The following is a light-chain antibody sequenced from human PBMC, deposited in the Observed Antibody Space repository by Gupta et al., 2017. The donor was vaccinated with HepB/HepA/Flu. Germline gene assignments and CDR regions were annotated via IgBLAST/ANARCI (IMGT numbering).Light chain of an antibody. CDR2: AAS. CDR3: QQYNSFPLT. CDR1: QGINNN. Sequence: DIKMNQSPSCLSASVGETVTITCRASQGINNNLAWFQQKPGEAPKSLIHAASSLQSGVPSKFTGSGSATDFTLTVSGLQPEDFATYYCQQYNSFPLTFGEGTKVEI. V-gene: IGKV1-16*02. J-gene: IGKJ4*01.